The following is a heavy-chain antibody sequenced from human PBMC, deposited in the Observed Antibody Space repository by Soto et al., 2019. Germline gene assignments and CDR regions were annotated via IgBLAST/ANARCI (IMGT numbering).Heavy chain of an antibody. CDR2: IYYSGST. CDR3: AREEADDYNWGTYRI. Sequence: QVQLQESGPGLVKPSETLSLTCTVSGGSISSYYWSWIRQPPGKGLEWIGYIYYSGSTNYNPSLKRRVTISVDTSKDQFSLKLSSVTAADTAVYYCAREEADDYNWGTYRIWGQGTLVTVSS. J-gene: IGHJ4*02. D-gene: IGHD3-16*02. V-gene: IGHV4-59*01. CDR1: GGSISSYY.